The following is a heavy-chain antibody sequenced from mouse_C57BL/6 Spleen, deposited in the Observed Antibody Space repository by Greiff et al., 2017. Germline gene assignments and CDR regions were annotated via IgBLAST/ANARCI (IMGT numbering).Heavy chain of an antibody. D-gene: IGHD2-3*01. V-gene: IGHV5-9*01. CDR3: ARHDGYYSFAY. J-gene: IGHJ3*01. CDR2: ISGGGGNT. Sequence: EVKLEESGGGLVKPGGSLKLSCAASGFTFSSYTMSWVRQTPEKRLEWVATISGGGGNTYYPDSVKGRFTISRDNAKNTLYLQMSSLRSEDTALYYCARHDGYYSFAYWGQGTLVTVSA. CDR1: GFTFSSYT.